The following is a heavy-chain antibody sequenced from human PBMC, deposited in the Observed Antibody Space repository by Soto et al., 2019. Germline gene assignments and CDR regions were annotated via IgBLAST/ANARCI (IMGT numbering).Heavy chain of an antibody. D-gene: IGHD7-27*01. V-gene: IGHV4-31*03. CDR3: ARDPNGGADGMDV. CDR2: IYYSGST. CDR1: GGSISSGGYY. Sequence: SETLSLTCTVSGGSISSGGYYWSWIRQHPGKGLEWIGYIYYSGSTYYNPSLKSRVTISVDTSKNQFSLKLSSVTAADTAVYYCARDPNGGADGMDVWGQGTTVTVSS. J-gene: IGHJ6*02.